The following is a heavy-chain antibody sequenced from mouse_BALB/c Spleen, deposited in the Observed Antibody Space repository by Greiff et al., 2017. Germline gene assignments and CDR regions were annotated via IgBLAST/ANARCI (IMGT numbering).Heavy chain of an antibody. CDR3: ARYGYYYAMDY. V-gene: IGHV14-3*02. CDR1: GFNIKDTY. D-gene: IGHD1-1*01. CDR2: IDPANGNT. J-gene: IGHJ4*01. Sequence: VQLKQSGAELVKPGASVKLSCTASGFNIKDTYMHWVKQRPEQGLEWIGRIDPANGNTKYDPKFQGKATITADTSSNTAYLQLSSLTSEDTAVYYCARYGYYYAMDYWGQGTSVTVSS.